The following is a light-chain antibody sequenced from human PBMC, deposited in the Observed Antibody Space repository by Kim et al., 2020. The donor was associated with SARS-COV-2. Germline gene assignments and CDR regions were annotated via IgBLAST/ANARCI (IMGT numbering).Light chain of an antibody. CDR3: QVWDSSSDHPRV. CDR1: NIGSKS. J-gene: IGLJ2*01. CDR2: DDS. V-gene: IGLV3-21*03. Sequence: PGKTARITCGGNNIGSKSVLWYQQKPGQAPVLVIYDDSVRPAGIPERFSGSNSGNTATLTISRVEAGDEADYYCQVWDSSSDHPRVFGGGTQLTVL.